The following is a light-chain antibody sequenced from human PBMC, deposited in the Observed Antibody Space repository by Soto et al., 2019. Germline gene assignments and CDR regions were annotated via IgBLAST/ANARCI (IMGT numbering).Light chain of an antibody. Sequence: DVQVTQSPSSLSASVGDRVTITCRASQNINNYLNWYQQKPGKAPKLLISVESNLQSGVPSRFSGSGSGTDFTLTISSLQPEDFATYYCQQSYSTPTWTFGQGTKV. CDR2: VES. J-gene: IGKJ1*01. CDR1: QNINNY. CDR3: QQSYSTPTWT. V-gene: IGKV1-39*01.